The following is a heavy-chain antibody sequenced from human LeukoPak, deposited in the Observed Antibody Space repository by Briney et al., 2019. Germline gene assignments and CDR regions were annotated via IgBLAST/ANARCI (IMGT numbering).Heavy chain of an antibody. D-gene: IGHD3-22*01. V-gene: IGHV3-23*01. CDR3: AKVLLFGHYYDSSGYYFTSFDY. Sequence: GGSLRLSCAASGFTFSSYAMSWVRQAPGKGLEWVSAISGSGGSTYYADSVKGRFTISRDNSQNTLYLQMNSLRAEDTAVYYCAKVLLFGHYYDSSGYYFTSFDYWGQGTLVTVSS. CDR2: ISGSGGST. CDR1: GFTFSSYA. J-gene: IGHJ4*02.